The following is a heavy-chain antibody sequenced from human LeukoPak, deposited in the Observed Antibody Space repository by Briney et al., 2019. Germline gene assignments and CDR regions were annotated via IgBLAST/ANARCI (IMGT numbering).Heavy chain of an antibody. Sequence: GGSLRLSCAASGFPFIIGNHAMSWVRQAPGKGLEWVSTTSGSGDSTYYADSVKGRFIISRDNSKSTLYLQMNSLRTEDTAVYYCARESACGTTNCLAPADWLDPWGQGTLVIVSS. J-gene: IGHJ5*02. CDR2: TSGSGDST. D-gene: IGHD2-2*01. V-gene: IGHV3-23*01. CDR1: GFPFIIGNHA. CDR3: ARESACGTTNCLAPADWLDP.